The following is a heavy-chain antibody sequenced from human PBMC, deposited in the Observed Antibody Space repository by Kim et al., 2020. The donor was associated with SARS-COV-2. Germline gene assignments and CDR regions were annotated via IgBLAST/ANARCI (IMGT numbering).Heavy chain of an antibody. CDR1: GYTFTSYG. V-gene: IGHV1-18*01. J-gene: IGHJ6*02. Sequence: ASVKVSCKASGYTFTSYGISWVRQAPGQGLEWMGWISAYNGNTNYAQKLQGRVTMTTDTSTSTDYMELRSLRSDDTAVYYCARGANQPYYYYYGMDVWGQGTTVTVSS. CDR3: ARGANQPYYYYYGMDV. CDR2: ISAYNGNT. D-gene: IGHD1-26*01.